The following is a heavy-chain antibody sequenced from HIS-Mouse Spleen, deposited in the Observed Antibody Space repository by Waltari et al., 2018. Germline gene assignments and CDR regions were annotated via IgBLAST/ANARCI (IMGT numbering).Heavy chain of an antibody. CDR3: ARGQNRNPFDY. V-gene: IGHV6-1*01. Sequence: QVQLQQSGPGLVKPSQTLSLTCAIPGARSPSNTAYWNWIRQSPSRGLEWLGRTYYRSKWYNDYAVSVKSRITINPDTSKNQFSLQLNSVTPEDTAVYYCARGQNRNPFDYWGQGTLVTVSS. CDR1: GARSPSNTAY. J-gene: IGHJ4*02. CDR2: TYYRSKWYN.